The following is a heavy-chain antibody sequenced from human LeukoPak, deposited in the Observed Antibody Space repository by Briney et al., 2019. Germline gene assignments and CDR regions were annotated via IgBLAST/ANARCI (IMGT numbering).Heavy chain of an antibody. V-gene: IGHV3-23*01. J-gene: IGHJ3*02. CDR3: AKLTHNDYGDHAGGAFDI. CDR2: ISGSGGST. CDR1: GFTFSSYA. Sequence: GSLRLSCAASGFTFSSYAMSWVRQAPGKGLEWVSAISGSGGSTYYADSVKGRFTISRDNSKNTLYLQMNSLRAEDTAVYYCAKLTHNDYGDHAGGAFDIWGQGTMVTVSS. D-gene: IGHD4-17*01.